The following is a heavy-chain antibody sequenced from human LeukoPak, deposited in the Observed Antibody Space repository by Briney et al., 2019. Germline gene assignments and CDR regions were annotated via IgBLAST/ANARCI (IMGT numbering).Heavy chain of an antibody. CDR1: GFTFSSYS. J-gene: IGHJ3*02. CDR3: VKGYYDSSGFSDAFDI. V-gene: IGHV3-9*01. D-gene: IGHD3-22*01. Sequence: GGSLRLSCAASGFTFSSYSMNWVRQAPGKGLEWVSGISWNSGSIGYADSVKGRFTISRDNAKNSQYLQMNSLRADDTALYYCVKGYYDSSGFSDAFDIWGQGTMVTVSS. CDR2: ISWNSGSI.